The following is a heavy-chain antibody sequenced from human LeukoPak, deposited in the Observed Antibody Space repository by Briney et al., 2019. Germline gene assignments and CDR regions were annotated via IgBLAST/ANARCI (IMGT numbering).Heavy chain of an antibody. J-gene: IGHJ4*02. CDR1: GGSISSSY. CDR3: ARAERTGYSYGYYFDY. CDR2: IYYSGST. D-gene: IGHD5-18*01. V-gene: IGHV4-59*08. Sequence: SETLSLTCTVSGGSISSSYWSWIRQPPGKGLEWIGYIYYSGSTNYNPSLKSRVTISVDTSKNQFSLKLSSVTAADTAVYYCARAERTGYSYGYYFDYWGQGTLVTVPS.